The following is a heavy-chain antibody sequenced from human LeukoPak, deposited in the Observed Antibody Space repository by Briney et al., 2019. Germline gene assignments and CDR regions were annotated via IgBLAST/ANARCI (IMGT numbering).Heavy chain of an antibody. D-gene: IGHD5-18*01. Sequence: SETLSLTCTVSGGSISSYYWSWIRQPPGKGLEWIGYIYYSGSTNYNPSLKSRVTISVDTSKNQFSLKLSSVTAADTAVYYCARVPQNQSEYSYGYVVYAFDIWGQGTMVTVSS. V-gene: IGHV4-59*01. CDR1: GGSISSYY. J-gene: IGHJ3*02. CDR3: ARVPQNQSEYSYGYVVYAFDI. CDR2: IYYSGST.